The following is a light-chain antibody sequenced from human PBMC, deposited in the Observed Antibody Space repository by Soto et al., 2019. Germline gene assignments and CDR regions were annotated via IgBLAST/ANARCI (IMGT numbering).Light chain of an antibody. Sequence: DIQMTQSPSSLSASVGDRVTITCRASQSISSYLNWYQQKPGKAPKLLIYAASSLQSGVPSRFSGSGSGTDFTLTISSLQPEEFATYYCQQSYSTPITCGQGTRLEIK. CDR2: AAS. CDR3: QQSYSTPIT. J-gene: IGKJ5*01. CDR1: QSISSY. V-gene: IGKV1-39*01.